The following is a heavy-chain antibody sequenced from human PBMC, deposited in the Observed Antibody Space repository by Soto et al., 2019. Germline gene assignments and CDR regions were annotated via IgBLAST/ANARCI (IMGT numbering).Heavy chain of an antibody. D-gene: IGHD3-22*01. J-gene: IGHJ4*02. Sequence: GASWKVSCQSSGYSFTSYSISWVRQAPVQVLEWMGWISAYNGNSNCAQKLQGRVTMTTDTSTSTAYMELRSLRSDDTAVYYCARPYYYDSNGYYYPSYFDYSGQGTLVTVS. V-gene: IGHV1-18*01. CDR1: GYSFTSYS. CDR3: ARPYYYDSNGYYYPSYFDY. CDR2: ISAYNGNS.